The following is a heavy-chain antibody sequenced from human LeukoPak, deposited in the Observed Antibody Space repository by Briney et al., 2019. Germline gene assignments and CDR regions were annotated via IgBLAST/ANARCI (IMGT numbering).Heavy chain of an antibody. J-gene: IGHJ3*02. V-gene: IGHV6-1*01. D-gene: IGHD2/OR15-2a*01. Sequence: SQTLSLTCAVSGDSVSGNIVAWNWIRQSPSRGLEWLGRTYRGSSYYAPSMKSRITISPDTSKNQFSLRLNSVTPEDTVVYYCARGQYSAFDIWGQGTLVTVPS. CDR1: GDSVSGNIVA. CDR2: TYRGSS. CDR3: ARGQYSAFDI.